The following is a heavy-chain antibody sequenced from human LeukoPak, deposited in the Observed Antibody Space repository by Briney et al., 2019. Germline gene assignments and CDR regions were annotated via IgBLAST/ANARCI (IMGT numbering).Heavy chain of an antibody. V-gene: IGHV1-18*01. J-gene: IGHJ4*02. CDR1: GYTFISYG. CDR3: ASMSGYYPSYYFDY. CDR2: ISAYNGNI. Sequence: ASVKVSCTASGYTFISYGITWVRQAPGQGLERLGWISAYNGNIDYAQKLQGRVTLTTDTSTSTAYMEVRSLRSDDTAVYYCASMSGYYPSYYFDYWGQGTLVTVSS. D-gene: IGHD3-3*01.